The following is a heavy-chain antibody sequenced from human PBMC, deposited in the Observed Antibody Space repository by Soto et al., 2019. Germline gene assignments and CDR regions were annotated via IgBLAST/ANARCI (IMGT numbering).Heavy chain of an antibody. V-gene: IGHV4-61*03. Sequence: PSETLSLTCTVSGGSVGSGSYYWSWIRQPLGKGLEGIGYIYYSGNTDYNPSLRGRATISVDKAKNHFSLQLTSVTAADTAVYYCASHADIVVFIAPPSLFYFDYWGQGTLVTVSS. CDR3: ASHADIVVFIAPPSLFYFDY. CDR1: GGSVGSGSYY. D-gene: IGHD2-15*01. J-gene: IGHJ4*02. CDR2: IYYSGNT.